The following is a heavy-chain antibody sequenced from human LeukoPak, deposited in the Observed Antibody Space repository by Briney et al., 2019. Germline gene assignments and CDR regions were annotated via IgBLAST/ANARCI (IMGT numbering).Heavy chain of an antibody. J-gene: IGHJ5*02. CDR1: GFTFRNYG. CDR2: MWYDGSNK. Sequence: GGSLRLSCVASGFTFRNYGMHWVRQAPGKGLEWVAAMWYDGSNKYYADSVKGRFTISRDNSKNTLYLQMNSLRAEDTAEYYCARDPYDNHWGQGTLVTVSS. V-gene: IGHV3-33*01. D-gene: IGHD3-22*01. CDR3: ARDPYDNH.